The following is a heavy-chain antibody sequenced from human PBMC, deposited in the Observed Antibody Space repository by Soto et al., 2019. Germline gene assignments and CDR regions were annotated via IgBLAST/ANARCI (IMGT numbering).Heavy chain of an antibody. CDR1: GYTFIRYG. J-gene: IGHJ6*02. V-gene: IGHV1-18*01. Sequence: VASVKVSCKAYGYTFIRYGIIWVRQAPGQGLEWMGWISTENGNTNYAQNVQGRVTMTTDTSTSTAYMELRSLRSDDTAVYYCARGDDCTNGVCFEGNYYGMDVWGQGTTVTVSS. CDR2: ISTENGNT. D-gene: IGHD2-8*01. CDR3: ARGDDCTNGVCFEGNYYGMDV.